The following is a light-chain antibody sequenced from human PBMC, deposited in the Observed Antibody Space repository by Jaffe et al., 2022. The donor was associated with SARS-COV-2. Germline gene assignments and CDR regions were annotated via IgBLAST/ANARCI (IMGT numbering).Light chain of an antibody. CDR3: QLWDSSSDLPV. J-gene: IGLJ3*02. V-gene: IGLV3-21*01. CDR2: YDR. Sequence: SYVVTQPPSVSVAPGKTARITCGGNNIGSKSVHWYQQKPGQAPVLVIYYDRERPSGIPERFSGSNSGNTATLTISRVEAGDEAAYYCQLWDSSSDLPVFGGGTKLTVL. CDR1: NIGSKS.